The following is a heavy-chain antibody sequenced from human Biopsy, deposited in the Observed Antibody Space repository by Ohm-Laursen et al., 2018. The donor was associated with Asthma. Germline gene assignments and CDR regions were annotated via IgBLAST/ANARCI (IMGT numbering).Heavy chain of an antibody. CDR2: INPNSGGT. CDR3: ARGQKSAGDRWFDP. V-gene: IGHV1-2*06. CDR1: GYTFIGCP. J-gene: IGHJ5*02. Sequence: SVKVSCKASGYTFIGCPIHWMRQAPGQGLEWMGRINPNSGGTNYAQKFQGRVTMTRDTSISTAYMEVSRLRSDDTAMYYCARGQKSAGDRWFDPWGQGTLVTVSS. D-gene: IGHD6-13*01.